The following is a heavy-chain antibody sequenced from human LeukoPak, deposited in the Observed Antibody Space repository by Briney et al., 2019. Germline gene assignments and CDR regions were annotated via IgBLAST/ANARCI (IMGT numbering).Heavy chain of an antibody. V-gene: IGHV4-4*07. CDR2: IYTSGST. D-gene: IGHD4-17*01. Sequence: PSETLSLTCTVSGGSISSYYWSWIRQPAGKGLEWIGRIYTSGSTNYNPSLKSRVTMSVDTSKNQFSLKLSSVTAADTAVYYCARVIPHYGDRSWGYYIDVWGKGTTVTVSS. CDR3: ARVIPHYGDRSWGYYIDV. CDR1: GGSISSYY. J-gene: IGHJ6*03.